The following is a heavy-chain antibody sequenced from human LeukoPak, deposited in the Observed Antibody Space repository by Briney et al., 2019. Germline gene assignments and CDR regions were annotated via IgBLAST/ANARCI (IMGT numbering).Heavy chain of an antibody. J-gene: IGHJ4*02. CDR2: IHYTGTT. Sequence: PSETLSLTCTVSGGSIRSSSYNWGWIRQPPGKGLEWIGSIHYTGTTFYNPSLKSRVTISVDTSKNQFSLKLSSVTAADTAVYCCARVSSSRGMVDYWGQGTLVTVSS. D-gene: IGHD6-13*01. CDR3: ARVSSSRGMVDY. V-gene: IGHV4-39*07. CDR1: GGSIRSSSYN.